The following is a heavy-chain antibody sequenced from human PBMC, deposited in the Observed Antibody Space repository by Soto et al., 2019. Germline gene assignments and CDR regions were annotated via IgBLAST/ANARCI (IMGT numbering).Heavy chain of an antibody. Sequence: QVQLVQSGAEVKKPGSSVKFSCKASGGTFSSYAISWVRQAPGQGLEWMGGIIPILGTANYAQKVQGRVTITADEPTSTANMERSSLRAEDTAEYYWAGDPGNSSSLNWFGPWGQGTLVTASS. CDR3: AGDPGNSSSLNWFGP. J-gene: IGHJ5*02. CDR2: IIPILGTA. D-gene: IGHD6-13*01. CDR1: GGTFSSYA. V-gene: IGHV1-69*01.